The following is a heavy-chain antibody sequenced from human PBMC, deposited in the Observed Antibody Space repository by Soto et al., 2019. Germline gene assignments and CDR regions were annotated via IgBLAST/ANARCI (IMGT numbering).Heavy chain of an antibody. CDR3: ATTPYSGSYRWDAFDI. V-gene: IGHV1-69-2*01. Sequence: EVQLVQSGAEVKKPGATVKISCKVSGYTFTDYYMHWVQQAPGKGLEWMGLVDPEDGETIYAEKFQGRVTITADTSTNTADMELSRLRSEDTAVYYCATTPYSGSYRWDAFDIWGQGTMVTVSS. CDR1: GYTFTDYY. D-gene: IGHD1-26*01. J-gene: IGHJ3*02. CDR2: VDPEDGET.